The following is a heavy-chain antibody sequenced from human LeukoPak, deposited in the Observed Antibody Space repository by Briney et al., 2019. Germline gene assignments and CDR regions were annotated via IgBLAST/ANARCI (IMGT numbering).Heavy chain of an antibody. J-gene: IGHJ4*02. CDR1: GFTFSSYA. Sequence: GGSLRVSCAASGFTFSSYAMSWVRQAPGKGLEWVSAISGSGGSTYYADSVKGRFTISRDNSKNTLYLQMNSLRAEDAAVYYCAKDFLNSGSYVDYWGQGTLVTVSS. D-gene: IGHD1-26*01. CDR2: ISGSGGST. CDR3: AKDFLNSGSYVDY. V-gene: IGHV3-23*01.